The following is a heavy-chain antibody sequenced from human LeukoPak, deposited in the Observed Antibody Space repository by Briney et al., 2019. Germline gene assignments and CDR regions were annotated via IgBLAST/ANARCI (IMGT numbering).Heavy chain of an antibody. CDR2: IYNSGST. D-gene: IGHD6-13*01. Sequence: SETLSLTCTVSGGSISSYYWSWIRQPPGKGLEWIGYIYNSGSTNYNPSLKSRVTISVDTSKNQFSLKLSSVTAADTAVYYCARTRYSSSWYYFDYWGQGTPVTVSS. V-gene: IGHV4-59*01. J-gene: IGHJ4*02. CDR1: GGSISSYY. CDR3: ARTRYSSSWYYFDY.